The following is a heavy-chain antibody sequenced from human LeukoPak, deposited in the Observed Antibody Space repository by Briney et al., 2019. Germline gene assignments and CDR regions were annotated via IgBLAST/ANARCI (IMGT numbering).Heavy chain of an antibody. CDR2: IYYSGST. D-gene: IGHD5/OR15-5a*01. Sequence: SETLSLTCTVSGGSISSSIYYWGWIRQPPGKGLEWIGYIYYSGSTYYNPSLKSRVTISVDTSKNQFSLKLSSVTAADTTVYYCARRTRGLFDPWGQGTLVTVSS. CDR3: ARRTRGLFDP. J-gene: IGHJ5*02. CDR1: GGSISSSIYY. V-gene: IGHV4-31*03.